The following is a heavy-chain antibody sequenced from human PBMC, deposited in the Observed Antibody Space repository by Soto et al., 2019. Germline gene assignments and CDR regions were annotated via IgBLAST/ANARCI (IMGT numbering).Heavy chain of an antibody. CDR1: GFTFSSYE. D-gene: IGHD6-19*01. V-gene: IGHV3-48*03. CDR2: ISSSGSTI. J-gene: IGHJ4*02. CDR3: ARDLSSGHNHFDY. Sequence: EVQLVESGGGLVQPGGSPRLSCAASGFTFSSYEMNWVRQAPGKGLEWVSYISSSGSTIYYADSVKGRFTISRDNAKNSLYLQMNSLRAEDTAVYYCARDLSSGHNHFDYWGQGTLVTVSS.